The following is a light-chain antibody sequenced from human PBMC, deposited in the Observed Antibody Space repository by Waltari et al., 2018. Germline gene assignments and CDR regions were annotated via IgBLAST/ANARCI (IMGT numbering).Light chain of an antibody. J-gene: IGKJ2*01. CDR2: KTS. CDR3: QQFGVSPMYT. V-gene: IGKV3-20*01. Sequence: VVLTQSPGTLSLSPGERATIPCRASQSVDTTYFAWYQQKPGQSPRLLIYKTSTRATGIPDMFSGSGSETDFCLNIVMLVPGDSAVYFCQQFGVSPMYTFGQGTKLEI. CDR1: QSVDTTY.